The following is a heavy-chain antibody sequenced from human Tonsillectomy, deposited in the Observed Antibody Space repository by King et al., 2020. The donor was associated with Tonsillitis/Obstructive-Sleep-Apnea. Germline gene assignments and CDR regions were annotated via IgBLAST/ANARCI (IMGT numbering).Heavy chain of an antibody. CDR1: GFTFSGHW. CDR3: ADIFATY. J-gene: IGHJ4*02. CDR2: ITEDGSEK. Sequence: VQLVESGGGLVQPGGSLSLSCAASGFTFSGHWMNWVRQAPGRGLEWVATITEDGSEKYFVDSVRGRFTISRDNAGNSLYLQMNSLRVEDTAVYYCADIFATYWGQGTLFTVSS. V-gene: IGHV3-7*03.